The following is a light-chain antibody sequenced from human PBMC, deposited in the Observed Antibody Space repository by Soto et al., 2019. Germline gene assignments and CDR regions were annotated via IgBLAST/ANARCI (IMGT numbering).Light chain of an antibody. CDR3: QSYDSSLSGYV. V-gene: IGLV1-40*01. Sequence: QSVLTQPPSVSAAPGQRVTLSCTGSSSNIGAGYDVHWYQQLPGAAPQLLIYDSTNRPSGVPDRFSGSKSGTSASLAITGLQAEDEADYYCQSYDSSLSGYVFGTGTKVTVL. CDR2: DST. CDR1: SSNIGAGYD. J-gene: IGLJ1*01.